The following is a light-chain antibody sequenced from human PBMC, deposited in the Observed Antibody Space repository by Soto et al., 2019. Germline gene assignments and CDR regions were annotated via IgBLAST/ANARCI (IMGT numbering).Light chain of an antibody. V-gene: IGKV4-1*01. Sequence: DIVITQSPDSLAVSLGERATINCKSSQTILYFSNNKNFLAWYQQKAGQPPKLLITWASTRESGVPDRFSGSGSGTDFTLTISSLQAEDVAVYYCQQYYNSISFGQGTRLEIK. CDR1: QTILYFSNNKNF. CDR2: WAS. J-gene: IGKJ5*01. CDR3: QQYYNSIS.